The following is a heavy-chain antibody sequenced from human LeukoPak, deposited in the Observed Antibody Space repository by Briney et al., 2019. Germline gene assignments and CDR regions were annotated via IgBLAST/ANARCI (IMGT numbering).Heavy chain of an antibody. Sequence: GRSLRLSCAAFGFTFYNYAMHWVRQAPGKGLEWVSGIAWNSGNTGFADSVKGRFTISRDNAENSLYLQMNSLTPEDTAFYFCAKDMNSYGSGSSYNPWGPFDSWGQGTLVTVSS. CDR1: GFTFYNYA. CDR2: IAWNSGNT. J-gene: IGHJ4*02. CDR3: AKDMNSYGSGSSYNPWGPFDS. D-gene: IGHD3-10*01. V-gene: IGHV3-9*01.